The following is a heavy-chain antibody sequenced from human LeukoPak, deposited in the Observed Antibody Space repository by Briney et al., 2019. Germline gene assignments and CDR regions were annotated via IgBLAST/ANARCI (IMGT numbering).Heavy chain of an antibody. CDR1: GFTFSSYS. D-gene: IGHD5-18*01. V-gene: IGHV3-48*01. J-gene: IGHJ4*02. Sequence: GGSLRLSCAASGFTFSSYSMNWVRQAPGKGLEWVSYISSSSSTIYYADSVKGRFTISRDNAKNSLYLQMNSLRAEDTAVYYCARGYGYYFDYWGQGTLVTVSS. CDR2: ISSSSSTI. CDR3: ARGYGYYFDY.